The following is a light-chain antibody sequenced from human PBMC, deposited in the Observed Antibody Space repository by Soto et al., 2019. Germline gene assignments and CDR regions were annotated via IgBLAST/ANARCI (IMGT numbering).Light chain of an antibody. Sequence: EIVLTQSPATLSSSPGERATLSCRASQSVSSYLAWFQQKPGQAPRLLIYDASDRATGIPARFSGSGSGTEFTLTISSLEPEDFAVYYCQQRSNLPRTFGQGTKVEIK. J-gene: IGKJ1*01. CDR1: QSVSSY. V-gene: IGKV3-11*01. CDR2: DAS. CDR3: QQRSNLPRT.